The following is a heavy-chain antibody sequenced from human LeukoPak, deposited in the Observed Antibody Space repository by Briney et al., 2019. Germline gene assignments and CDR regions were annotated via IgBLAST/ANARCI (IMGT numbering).Heavy chain of an antibody. D-gene: IGHD3-3*01. CDR2: IYYSEST. J-gene: IGHJ5*02. CDR3: ARVGILRFPSNWFDP. CDR1: GASISSYY. V-gene: IGHV4-59*01. Sequence: SETLSLTCTVSGASISSYYWSWIRQPPGKGLEWIGYIYYSESTSYKPSLKSRVTISVDTSKNQFSLKLSSVTAADTAVYYCARVGILRFPSNWFDPWGQGTLVTVSS.